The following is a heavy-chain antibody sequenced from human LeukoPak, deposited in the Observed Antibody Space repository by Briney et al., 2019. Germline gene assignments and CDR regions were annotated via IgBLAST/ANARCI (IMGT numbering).Heavy chain of an antibody. J-gene: IGHJ3*02. D-gene: IGHD6-19*01. Sequence: GGSLRLSCAASGFTVSSHYMSWVRQAPGKGLEWVSVIHSGGSTYHADSVKGRFTISRDSSKNTVYLQMNSMRVEDTALYYCASLAGDIWGQGTMVTVSS. CDR1: GFTVSSHY. CDR2: IHSGGST. V-gene: IGHV3-66*02. CDR3: ASLAGDI.